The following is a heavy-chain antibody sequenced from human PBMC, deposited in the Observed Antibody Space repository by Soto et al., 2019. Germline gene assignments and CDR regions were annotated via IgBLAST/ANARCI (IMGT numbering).Heavy chain of an antibody. J-gene: IGHJ4*02. D-gene: IGHD2-21*02. CDR2: IKSKTDGGTT. CDR1: GGTFSSYA. Sequence: SCKASGGTFSSYAISWVRQAPGKGLEWVGRIKSKTDGGTTDYAAPVKGRFTISRDDSKNTLYLQMNSLKTEDTAVYYCTTDPYCGGDCYFGPFDYWGQGTLVTVSS. CDR3: TTDPYCGGDCYFGPFDY. V-gene: IGHV3-15*01.